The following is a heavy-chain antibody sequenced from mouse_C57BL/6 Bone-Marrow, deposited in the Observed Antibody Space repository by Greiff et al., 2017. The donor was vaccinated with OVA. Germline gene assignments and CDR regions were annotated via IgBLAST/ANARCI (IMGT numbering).Heavy chain of an antibody. V-gene: IGHV1-53*01. J-gene: IGHJ3*01. CDR1: GYTFTSYW. Sequence: VKLQQPGTELVKPGASVKLSCKASGYTFTSYWMHWVKQRPGQGLEWIGNINPSNGGTNYNEKFKSKATLTVDKSSSTAYMQLSSLTSVDSAVYYCARSGISWAWFAYWGQGTLVTVSA. CDR3: ARSGISWAWFAY. CDR2: INPSNGGT. D-gene: IGHD3-1*01.